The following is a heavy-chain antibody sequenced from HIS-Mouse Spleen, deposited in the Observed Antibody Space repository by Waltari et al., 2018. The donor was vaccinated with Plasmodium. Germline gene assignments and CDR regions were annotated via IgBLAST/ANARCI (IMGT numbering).Heavy chain of an antibody. CDR3: ARVTSSGVYWYFDL. CDR1: GGSFSGYY. V-gene: IGHV4-34*01. CDR2: INHSGST. Sequence: QVQLQQWGAGLLKPSETMSLTCAVYGGSFSGYYWSWIRKPPGKGLEWNGEINHSGSTNYNPSLKSRVTISVDTSKNQFSLKLSSVTAADTAVYYCARVTSSGVYWYFDLWGRGTLVTVSS. D-gene: IGHD3-3*01. J-gene: IGHJ2*01.